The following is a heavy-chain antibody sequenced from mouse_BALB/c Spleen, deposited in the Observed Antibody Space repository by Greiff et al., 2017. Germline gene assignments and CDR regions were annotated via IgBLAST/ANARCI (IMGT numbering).Heavy chain of an antibody. CDR3: ARSRAMDY. CDR1: GFTFSSFG. V-gene: IGHV5-17*02. J-gene: IGHJ4*01. CDR2: ISSGSSTI. Sequence: EVQLQESGGGLVQPGGSRKLSCAASGFTFSSFGMHWVRQAPEKGLEWVAYISSGSSTIYYADTVKGRFTISRDNPKNTLFLQMTSLRSEDTAMYYCARSRAMDYWGQGTSVTVSS.